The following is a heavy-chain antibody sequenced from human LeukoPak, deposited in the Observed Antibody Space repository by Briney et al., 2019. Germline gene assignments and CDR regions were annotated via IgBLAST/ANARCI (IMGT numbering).Heavy chain of an antibody. CDR3: ATSSMGTATAAFDY. CDR1: GYTFTGYY. D-gene: IGHD7-27*01. CDR2: IDPENDET. V-gene: IGHV1-69-2*01. Sequence: AASVKVSCKASGYTFTGYYMHWVRQAPGQGLEWMGLIDPENDETIYSEKFQGRLTMAADTSTDTAYMELRSEDTAFYYCATSSMGTATAAFDYWGQGTLVTVSS. J-gene: IGHJ4*02.